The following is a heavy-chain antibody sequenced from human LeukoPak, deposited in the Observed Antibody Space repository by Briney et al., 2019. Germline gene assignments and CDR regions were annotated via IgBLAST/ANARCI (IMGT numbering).Heavy chain of an antibody. V-gene: IGHV3-33*06. J-gene: IGHJ4*02. D-gene: IGHD4-11*01. Sequence: GGSLRLSCAASGFTFSSYGMHWVRQAPGKGLEWVAVIWYDGSNKYYADSVKGRFTISRDNSKNTLYLQMNSLRAEDTAVYYCAKDVHTVYPAPVDYWGQGTLVTVSS. CDR1: GFTFSSYG. CDR2: IWYDGSNK. CDR3: AKDVHTVYPAPVDY.